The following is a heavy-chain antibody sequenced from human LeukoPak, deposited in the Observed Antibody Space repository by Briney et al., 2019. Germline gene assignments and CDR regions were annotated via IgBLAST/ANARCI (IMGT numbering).Heavy chain of an antibody. J-gene: IGHJ4*02. CDR1: GFSVSSNY. D-gene: IGHD5/OR15-5a*01. Sequence: PGGSLRLSCAASGFSVSSNYMSWVRQASGKGLEWVSVIYSGDRTYYADSVKGRFTISRDSSKNTLYLQMNNLRVEDTAVYYCERVSMSQYWGQGTLVTVSS. CDR3: ERVSMSQY. V-gene: IGHV3-53*01. CDR2: IYSGDRT.